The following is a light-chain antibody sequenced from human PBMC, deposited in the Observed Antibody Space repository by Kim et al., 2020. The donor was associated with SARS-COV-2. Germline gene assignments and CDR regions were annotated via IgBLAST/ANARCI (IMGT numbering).Light chain of an antibody. J-gene: IGLJ3*02. CDR1: SSNIGSNY. V-gene: IGLV1-47*01. CDR2: RNN. CDR3: AAWDDSLSGV. Sequence: PGQRVTISCSGSSSNIGSNYVYWYQQLPGTAPKLLIYRNNQRPSGVPDRFSGSKSGTSASLAISGLRSDDEADYYCAAWDDSLSGVFGGGTQLTVL.